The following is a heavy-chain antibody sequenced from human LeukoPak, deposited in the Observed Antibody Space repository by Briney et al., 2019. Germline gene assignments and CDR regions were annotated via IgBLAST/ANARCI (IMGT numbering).Heavy chain of an antibody. D-gene: IGHD6-13*01. V-gene: IGHV3-7*01. Sequence: PGGSLRLSCAASGFTFSSHWMTWVRQAPGKGLEWVANINQDGSERYYVDSVKGRFTISRDNAKNSLYLQMNSLRAEDTAVYYCARESEYSSSFAFDIWGQGTMVTVSS. CDR3: ARESEYSSSFAFDI. CDR2: INQDGSER. CDR1: GFTFSSHW. J-gene: IGHJ3*02.